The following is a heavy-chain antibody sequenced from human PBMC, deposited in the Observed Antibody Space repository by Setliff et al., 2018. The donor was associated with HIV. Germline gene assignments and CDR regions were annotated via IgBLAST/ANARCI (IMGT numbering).Heavy chain of an antibody. CDR3: AAVPWGHSSLIIDH. D-gene: IGHD3-16*01. V-gene: IGHV3-48*04. CDR2: IGGHGSII. Sequence: GASVKVSCIASAFSFNNYYMTWVRQAPGKGLEWISFIGGHGSIIHYADSVKGRFTISRDNAKNSVYLQMHSLRVEDTAVYYCAAVPWGHSSLIIDHWGQGTPVTVSS. CDR1: AFSFNNYY. J-gene: IGHJ4*02.